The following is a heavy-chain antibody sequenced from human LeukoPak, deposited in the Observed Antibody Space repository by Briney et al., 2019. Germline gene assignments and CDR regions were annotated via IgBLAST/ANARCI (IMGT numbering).Heavy chain of an antibody. J-gene: IGHJ4*02. V-gene: IGHV3-23*01. Sequence: YPGGSLRLSCAASGFTFSIYAMSWVRRAPGKGLEWVSVISGSGDNTYYADSVKGRFTISRDNSKNMLYLQMNSLRAEDTAVYYCAKWKYSNSGIDDYWGQGTLVTVSS. CDR1: GFTFSIYA. CDR2: ISGSGDNT. D-gene: IGHD6-6*01. CDR3: AKWKYSNSGIDDY.